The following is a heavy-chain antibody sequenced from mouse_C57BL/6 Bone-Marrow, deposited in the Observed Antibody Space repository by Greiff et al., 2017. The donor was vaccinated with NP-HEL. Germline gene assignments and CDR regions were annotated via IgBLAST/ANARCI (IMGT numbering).Heavy chain of an antibody. CDR3: TRFGSSYFDY. CDR2: IDPETGGT. D-gene: IGHD1-1*01. Sequence: VQLQQSGAELVRPGASVTLSCKASGYTFTDYEMHWVKQTPVHGLEWIGAIDPETGGTAYNQKFKGKAILTADKSSRTAYMELRSLTSEDSAVYYSTRFGSSYFDYWGQGTTLTVSS. CDR1: GYTFTDYE. J-gene: IGHJ2*01. V-gene: IGHV1-15*01.